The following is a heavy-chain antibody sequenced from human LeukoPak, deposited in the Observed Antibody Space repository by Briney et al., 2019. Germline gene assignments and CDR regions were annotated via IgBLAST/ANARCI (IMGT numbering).Heavy chain of an antibody. CDR3: ARHRSGSYIRYFDF. D-gene: IGHD1-26*01. CDR2: IYYIGTS. V-gene: IGHV4-39*01. CDR1: GGSFSSHY. J-gene: IGHJ4*02. Sequence: SETLSLTCTVSGGSFSSHYWGWIRQSPGKGLEWIGNIYYIGTSDYNPSLKSRVTISIDTSKNQFSLNLRSVTAADTAFYYCARHRSGSYIRYFDFWGQGALVTVSS.